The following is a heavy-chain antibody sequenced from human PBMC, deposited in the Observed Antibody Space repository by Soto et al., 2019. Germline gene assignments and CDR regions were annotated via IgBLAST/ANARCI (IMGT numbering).Heavy chain of an antibody. Sequence: SETLSLTCTVSGGSISSYYWSWIRQPPGKGLEWIGNIHYTGSTNYNPSLKSRVTILLGTSTSQFSLKVSSVTAADTAVYYCARDLTISSTDGPLDPWGHGTLVTVSS. CDR2: IHYTGST. CDR3: ARDLTISSTDGPLDP. J-gene: IGHJ5*02. CDR1: GGSISSYY. V-gene: IGHV4-59*01. D-gene: IGHD1-1*01.